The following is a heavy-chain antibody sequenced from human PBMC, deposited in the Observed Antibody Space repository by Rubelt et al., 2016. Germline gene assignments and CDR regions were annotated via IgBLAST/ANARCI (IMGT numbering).Heavy chain of an antibody. CDR1: GYSFSSYW. V-gene: IGHV5-51*03. J-gene: IGHJ3*01. CDR2: IYPGDSDT. CDR3: ATYGRSHPRDAFDL. Sequence: GESLKISCKGSGYSFSSYWIAWVRQMPGKCLEWMGIIYPGDSDTRYSPSFQGQVTISADKSISTAYLQWPSLTASDTAMYYGATYGRSHPRDAFDLWGQGKMVTVSS. D-gene: IGHD1-26*01.